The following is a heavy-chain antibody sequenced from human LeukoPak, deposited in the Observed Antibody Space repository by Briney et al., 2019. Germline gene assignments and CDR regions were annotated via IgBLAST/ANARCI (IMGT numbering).Heavy chain of an antibody. CDR1: GFTFSDYY. CDR2: ISSSGSTI. Sequence: PGGSLRLFCAASGFTFSDYYMSWIRQAPGKGLEWVSYISSSGSTIYYADSVKGRFTISRDNAKNSLYLQMNSLRAEDTAVYYCAREGTGGYYYYYMDVWGKGTTVTVSS. J-gene: IGHJ6*03. D-gene: IGHD3-16*01. CDR3: AREGTGGYYYYYMDV. V-gene: IGHV3-11*04.